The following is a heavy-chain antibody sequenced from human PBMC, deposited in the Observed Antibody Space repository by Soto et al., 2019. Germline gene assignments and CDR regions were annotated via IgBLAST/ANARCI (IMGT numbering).Heavy chain of an antibody. Sequence: QVQLVQSGAEVKKPGASVRVSCKASGYTSTSNHISLVRQAPGQGLEWMGWISAYNGNTNNAQTLQGRVTMTTATPTSTAYRQMRSQRSDAAAVYYCARDHPPMYVWSQGTTVTVSS. V-gene: IGHV1-18*01. CDR3: ARDHPPMYV. J-gene: IGHJ6*02. CDR1: GYTSTSNH. CDR2: ISAYNGNT.